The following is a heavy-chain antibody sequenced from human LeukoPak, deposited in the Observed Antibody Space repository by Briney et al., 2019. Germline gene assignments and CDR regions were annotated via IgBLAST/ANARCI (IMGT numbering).Heavy chain of an antibody. D-gene: IGHD5-24*01. CDR2: INPSSGGT. CDR3: ASSTNSHWFDP. V-gene: IGHV1-2*02. Sequence: ASVKVSCKASGYTFTGYYMHWVRQAPGQGLEWMGWINPSSGGTNYAQKFQGRVNMTRETSISTAYMELSRLRSDDTAVYYCASSTNSHWFDPWGQGTLVTVSS. J-gene: IGHJ5*02. CDR1: GYTFTGYY.